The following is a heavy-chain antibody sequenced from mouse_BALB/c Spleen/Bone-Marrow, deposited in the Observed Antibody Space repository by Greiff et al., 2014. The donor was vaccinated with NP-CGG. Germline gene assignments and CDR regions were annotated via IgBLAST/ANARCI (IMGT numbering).Heavy chain of an antibody. J-gene: IGHJ1*01. Sequence: EVQLQQSGPELMKPGASVKISCKAAGYPFTSYYMHWVKQSHGKSLEWIGYIDPFNGGTSYNQKFKGKATLTVDKSSSTAYMHLSSLTSEDSAVYYCAPLSRYFDVWGAGTTVTVSS. CDR1: GYPFTSYY. CDR3: APLSRYFDV. CDR2: IDPFNGGT. D-gene: IGHD6-2*01. V-gene: IGHV1-28*01.